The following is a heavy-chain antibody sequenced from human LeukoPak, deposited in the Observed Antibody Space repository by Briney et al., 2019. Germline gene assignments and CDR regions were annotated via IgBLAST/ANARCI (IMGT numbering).Heavy chain of an antibody. D-gene: IGHD6-13*01. CDR3: ASSTGSSRWFDY. CDR2: ITPFNGNT. CDR1: GYTFTYRY. V-gene: IGHV1-45*02. Sequence: GASVKVSCKASGYTFTYRYLHLVRQAPGQALEWMGWITPFNGNTNYAQKFQDRVTITRDRSMSTAYMELSSLRSEDTAMYYCASSTGSSRWFDYWGQGTLVTVSS. J-gene: IGHJ4*02.